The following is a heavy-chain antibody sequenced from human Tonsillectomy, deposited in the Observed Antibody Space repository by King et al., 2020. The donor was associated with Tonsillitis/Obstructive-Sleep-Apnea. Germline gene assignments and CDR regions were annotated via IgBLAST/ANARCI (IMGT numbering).Heavy chain of an antibody. J-gene: IGHJ4*02. CDR1: GGSISSYY. V-gene: IGHV4-59*08. CDR3: ARRMGSGGLFDY. CDR2: IYYSGTI. D-gene: IGHD2-15*01. Sequence: QLQESGPGLVKPSETLSLTCTVSGGSISSYYWSWIRQPPGKGLEWIGYIYYSGTINYNPSLKSRVTISMDTSKNQFSLKLSSVTATDTAVYYCARRMGSGGLFDYWGQGTLVTVSS.